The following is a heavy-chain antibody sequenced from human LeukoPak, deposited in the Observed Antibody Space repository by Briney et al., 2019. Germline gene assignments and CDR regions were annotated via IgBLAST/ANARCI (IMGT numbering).Heavy chain of an antibody. V-gene: IGHV3-21*01. J-gene: IGHJ4*02. CDR2: ISSSSSYI. D-gene: IGHD6-13*01. CDR1: GFTFSSYS. CDR3: ARAESSSGSFDY. Sequence: GGSLRLSCAASGFTFSSYSMNWVRQAPGKGLEWVSSISSSSSYIYYADSVKGRFTMSRDNAKNSLYLQMNSLRAEDTAVYYCARAESSSGSFDYWGQGTLVTVSS.